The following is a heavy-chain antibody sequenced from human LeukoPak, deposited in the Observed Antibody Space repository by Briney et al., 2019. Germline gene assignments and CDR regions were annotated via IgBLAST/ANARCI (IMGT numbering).Heavy chain of an antibody. CDR2: ISSNGGST. Sequence: PGGSLRLSCSASGFTFSSYAMHWVRQAPGKGLEYVSAISSNGGSTYYADSVKGRFTISRDNSKNTLYLQMNSLRAEDTAVYYCAKGHQYSSGWHYFDYWGQGTLVTVSS. CDR3: AKGHQYSSGWHYFDY. V-gene: IGHV3-64*04. D-gene: IGHD6-19*01. CDR1: GFTFSSYA. J-gene: IGHJ4*02.